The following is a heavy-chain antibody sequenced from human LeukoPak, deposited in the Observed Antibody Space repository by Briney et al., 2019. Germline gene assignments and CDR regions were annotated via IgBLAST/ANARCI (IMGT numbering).Heavy chain of an antibody. CDR2: IYYSGST. V-gene: IGHV4-59*01. CDR3: ARSPANYDYVWGSYRRPYYFDY. CDR1: GGSISSYY. D-gene: IGHD3-16*02. J-gene: IGHJ4*02. Sequence: SETLSLTCTVSGGSISSYYWSWIRQPPGKGLEWIGYIYYSGSTNYNPSLKSRVTISVDTSKNQFSLKLSSVTAADTAVYYCARSPANYDYVWGSYRRPYYFDYWGQGTPVTVSS.